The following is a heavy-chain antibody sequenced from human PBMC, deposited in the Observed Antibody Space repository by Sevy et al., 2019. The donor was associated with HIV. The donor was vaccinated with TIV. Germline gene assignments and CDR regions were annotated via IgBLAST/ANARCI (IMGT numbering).Heavy chain of an antibody. J-gene: IGHJ5*02. CDR3: ARDLANYSSGWYGWFDP. V-gene: IGHV4-4*07. CDR1: GGSISSYY. D-gene: IGHD6-19*01. Sequence: SETLSLTCTVSGGSISSYYWSWIRQPAGKGLEWIGRIYTSGSTNYNPSLKSRVTMSVDTSKNQFSLKLSSVTAADTAVHYCARDLANYSSGWYGWFDPRGQGTLVTVSS. CDR2: IYTSGST.